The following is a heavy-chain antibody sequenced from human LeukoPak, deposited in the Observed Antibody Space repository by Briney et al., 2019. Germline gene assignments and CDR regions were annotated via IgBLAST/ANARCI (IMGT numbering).Heavy chain of an antibody. CDR3: ASSLESGWYENWFDP. J-gene: IGHJ5*02. V-gene: IGHV1-8*01. CDR2: MNPNSGNA. Sequence: ASVKVSCKASGYTFTSYDINWVRQATGQGLEWMGWMNPNSGNAGYAQKFQGRVTMARNTSISTAYMELSSLRSEDTAVYYCASSLESGWYENWFDPWGQGTLVTVSS. D-gene: IGHD6-19*01. CDR1: GYTFTSYD.